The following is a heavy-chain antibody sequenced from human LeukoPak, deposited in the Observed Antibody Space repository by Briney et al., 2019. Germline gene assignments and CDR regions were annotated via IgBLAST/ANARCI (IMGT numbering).Heavy chain of an antibody. CDR1: GYTFTSYY. CDR3: ARDLERWLQLRNSAFDP. J-gene: IGHJ5*02. CDR2: INPSGGST. D-gene: IGHD5-24*01. Sequence: ASVKVSCKASGYTFTSYYMHWVRQAPGQGLEWMGIINPSGGSTSYAQKFQGRVTMTRDMSTSTDYMELSSLRSEDTAVYYCARDLERWLQLRNSAFDPWGQGTLVTVSS. V-gene: IGHV1-46*01.